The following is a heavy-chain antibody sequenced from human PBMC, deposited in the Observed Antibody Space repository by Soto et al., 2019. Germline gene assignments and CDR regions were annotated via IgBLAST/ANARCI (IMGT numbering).Heavy chain of an antibody. CDR3: ARDRYYDFWSRYYTGMWFDT. J-gene: IGHJ5*02. Sequence: ASVKVSCKASGYTFTSYGISWVRQAPGQGLEWMGWISAYNGNTNYAQKLQGRVTMTTDTSTSTAYMELRSLRSDDTAVYYCARDRYYDFWSRYYTGMWFDTWGKGTLVTVSA. CDR2: ISAYNGNT. D-gene: IGHD3-3*01. V-gene: IGHV1-18*01. CDR1: GYTFTSYG.